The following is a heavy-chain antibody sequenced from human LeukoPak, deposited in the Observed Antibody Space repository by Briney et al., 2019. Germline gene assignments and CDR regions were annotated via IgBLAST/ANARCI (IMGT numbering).Heavy chain of an antibody. J-gene: IGHJ4*02. Sequence: PSETLSLTCTVSGGSISNYFWSWIRQPPGKGLEWIGYIFYNGNTNYNPSLESRVTISVDTSKNQFSLKLSSVTAADTAVYYCARDPGDNYYGSGSYENWGQGTLVTVSS. V-gene: IGHV4-59*12. CDR2: IFYNGNT. CDR1: GGSISNYF. D-gene: IGHD3-10*01. CDR3: ARDPGDNYYGSGSYEN.